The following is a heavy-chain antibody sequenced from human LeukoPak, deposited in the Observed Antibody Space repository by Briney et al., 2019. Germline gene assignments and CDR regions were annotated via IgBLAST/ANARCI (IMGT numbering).Heavy chain of an antibody. J-gene: IGHJ4*02. CDR1: GFTFSSYA. CDR3: AKSPTDYGDYED. Sequence: PGGSLRLSCAASGFTFSSYAMSWVRQAPGKGLEWVSAISGSGGSTYYADSVKGRLTISRDNSKNTLYLQMNSLRAEDTAVYYCAKSPTDYGDYEDWGQGTLVTVSS. V-gene: IGHV3-23*01. D-gene: IGHD4-17*01. CDR2: ISGSGGST.